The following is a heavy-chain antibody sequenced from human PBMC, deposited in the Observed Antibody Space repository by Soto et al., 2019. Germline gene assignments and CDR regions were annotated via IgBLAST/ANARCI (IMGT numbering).Heavy chain of an antibody. CDR1: GGTFGSYN. V-gene: IGHV1-69*04. Sequence: SVKVCCKASGGTFGSYNRSWVRQAPGQGLEWMGRIIPILGIANYAQKFQGRVTITADKSTSTAYMELSSLRSEDTAVYYCAREVRAGPIDYWGQGTLVTVSS. CDR3: AREVRAGPIDY. CDR2: IIPILGIA. J-gene: IGHJ4*02.